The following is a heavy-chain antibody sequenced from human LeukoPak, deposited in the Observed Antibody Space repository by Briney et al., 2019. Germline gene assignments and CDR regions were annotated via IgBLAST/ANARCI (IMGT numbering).Heavy chain of an antibody. V-gene: IGHV1-46*01. D-gene: IGHD2-2*01. CDR2: INPSGGIT. CDR1: GYIFTSYY. CDR3: ARGVDCSSTSCYAAGDY. J-gene: IGHJ4*02. Sequence: GASVKVSCKTSGYIFTSYYIHWVRQAPGQGLEWMGIINPSGGITTYAQEFQGRVTMTRDTSTSTVYMELSSLRSDDTAVYYCARGVDCSSTSCYAAGDYWGQGTLVTASS.